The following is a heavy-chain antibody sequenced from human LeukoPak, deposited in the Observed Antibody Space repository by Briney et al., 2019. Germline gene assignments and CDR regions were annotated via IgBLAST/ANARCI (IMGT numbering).Heavy chain of an antibody. CDR1: GFIFNTYW. J-gene: IGHJ4*02. V-gene: IGHV5-10-1*01. D-gene: IGHD6-13*01. Sequence: GESLRISCKGSGFIFNTYWISWVRQMPGKGLEWMGIVDPTDSDVDYSPSFQGHVTISSDTSTSTVYLQWSSLKASDTAVYYCARRARYHSSFPLDFWGQGTQVIVSS. CDR2: VDPTDSDV. CDR3: ARRARYHSSFPLDF.